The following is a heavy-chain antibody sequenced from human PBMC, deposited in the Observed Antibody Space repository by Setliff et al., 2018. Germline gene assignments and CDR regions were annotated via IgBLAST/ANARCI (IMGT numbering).Heavy chain of an antibody. CDR3: ASRDYYDNRGSLDF. Sequence: PSETLSLTCSVSTASMTYYYWGWIRQPPGKGLEWIGHVYDTGSTKYSPSLKGRVTISMDTSVNEFSLRLTSVTAADTAMYYCASRDYYDNRGSLDFWGQGTLVTVSS. V-gene: IGHV4-59*08. CDR2: VYDTGST. J-gene: IGHJ4*02. D-gene: IGHD3-22*01. CDR1: TASMTYYY.